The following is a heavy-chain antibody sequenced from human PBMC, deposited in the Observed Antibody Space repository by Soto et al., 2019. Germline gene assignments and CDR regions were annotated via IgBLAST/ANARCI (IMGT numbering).Heavy chain of an antibody. CDR2: IYHSGST. V-gene: IGHV4-4*02. Sequence: SETLSLTCAVSSGSISSSNWWRWVRQPPGKGLEWGGEIYHSGSTNYSPSLKRRVTISVDKSKNQFSLKLSSVTAAGTGLYYCARDGSETTAFDIWGQGTMVTVS. J-gene: IGHJ3*02. D-gene: IGHD1-1*01. CDR1: SGSISSSNW. CDR3: ARDGSETTAFDI.